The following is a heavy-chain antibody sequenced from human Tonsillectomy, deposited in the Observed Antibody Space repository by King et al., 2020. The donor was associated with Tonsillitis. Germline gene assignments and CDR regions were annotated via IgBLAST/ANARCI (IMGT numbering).Heavy chain of an antibody. V-gene: IGHV3-30-3*01. J-gene: IGHJ4*02. CDR1: GFTFSSYA. D-gene: IGHD5/OR15-5a*01. Sequence: VQLVESGGGVVQPGRSLRLSCAAAGFTFSSYAMHWVRQAPGKGLWWAAVLLYDGGNKYYPDYVKGHFTISRDNFKYTLYMQMNSLRAEDTAVYYCARDVSGSSTEYYFDYWGQGTLVTVSS. CDR2: LLYDGGNK. CDR3: ARDVSGSSTEYYFDY.